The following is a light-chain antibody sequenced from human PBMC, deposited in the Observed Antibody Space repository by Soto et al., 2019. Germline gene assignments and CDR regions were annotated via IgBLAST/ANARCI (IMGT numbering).Light chain of an antibody. V-gene: IGKV3-15*01. J-gene: IGKJ1*01. CDR2: GAS. CDR1: QSVSSN. Sequence: EIVMTQSPATLSVSPGDRATLSCRASQSVSSNLAWYQQKPGQAPRLLIYGASTRATGIPARFSGSGSGTEFPLTISSLQSEDGAVYYCQQYNNWGTFGQGTKVEIK. CDR3: QQYNNWGT.